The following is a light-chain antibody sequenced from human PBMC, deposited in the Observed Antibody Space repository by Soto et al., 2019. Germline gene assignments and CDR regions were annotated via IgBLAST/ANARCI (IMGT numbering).Light chain of an antibody. V-gene: IGLV2-14*01. Sequence: QCVLTRPASVSGSPGQSITISCTGASSDGGGYNYVSWYQQHPGKAPKLMIYAVSNRPSGVSNRFSGSNSGNTATLTIPGLQAEDEADYYCCSYTGSGTYVFGTGTKVTVL. CDR3: CSYTGSGTYV. CDR1: SSDGGGYNY. CDR2: AVS. J-gene: IGLJ1*01.